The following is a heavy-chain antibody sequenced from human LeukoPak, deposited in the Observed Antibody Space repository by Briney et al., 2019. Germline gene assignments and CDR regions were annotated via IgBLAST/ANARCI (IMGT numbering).Heavy chain of an antibody. V-gene: IGHV4-61*02. D-gene: IGHD3-16*01. CDR1: GGSISSGSYY. CDR2: IYTSGST. CDR3: ARGRLSLITARANFFDY. J-gene: IGHJ4*02. Sequence: SETLSLTCTVSGGSISSGSYYWSWIRQPAGKGLEWIGRIYTSGSTNYNPSLKSRVTISVDTSKNQFSLKLSSVTAADTAVYYCARGRLSLITARANFFDYWGQGTRVTVSS.